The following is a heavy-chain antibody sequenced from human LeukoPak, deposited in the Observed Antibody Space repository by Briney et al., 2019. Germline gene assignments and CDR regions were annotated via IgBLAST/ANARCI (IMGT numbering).Heavy chain of an antibody. CDR3: VRDRASGPEH. V-gene: IGHV3-74*01. CDR2: INGDGSST. D-gene: IGHD2-15*01. J-gene: IGHJ1*01. Sequence: PGGSLRLSCAASGFTFSSYWRYWVRQPPGKGLVWVSRINGDGSSTSYADSVKGRFTISRDNAKNMLYLQMNSLRAEDTAVYYCVRDRASGPEHWGQGTLVTVSA. CDR1: GFTFSSYW.